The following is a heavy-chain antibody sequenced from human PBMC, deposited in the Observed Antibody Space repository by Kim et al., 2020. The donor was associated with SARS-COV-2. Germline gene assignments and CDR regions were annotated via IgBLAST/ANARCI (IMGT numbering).Heavy chain of an antibody. CDR3: ARSAYSTMFDY. D-gene: IGHD4-4*01. J-gene: IGHJ4*01. Sequence: YADSVGGRLTVARDNDKNTVNRQINSRRDDDTAVYYCARSAYSTMFDYWGQGTLVTVSS. V-gene: IGHV3-74*01.